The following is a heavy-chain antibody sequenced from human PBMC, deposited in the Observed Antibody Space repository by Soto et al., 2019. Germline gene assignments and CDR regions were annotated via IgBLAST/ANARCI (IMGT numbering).Heavy chain of an antibody. J-gene: IGHJ5*02. V-gene: IGHV2-70*01. CDR1: GFSLITSGMW. CDR2: IDCDDDK. CDR3: ARTVIAVASVDWFDP. Sequence: YGPTRVNPTPTLALTCTFSGFSLITSGMWVSWIRKVKGTALEWLALIDCDDDKYYSTSLKTRLTISKDTSKNQVVLKMTNMDPVDTATYYCARTVIAVASVDWFDPWAREPWSPSPQ. D-gene: IGHD6-19*01.